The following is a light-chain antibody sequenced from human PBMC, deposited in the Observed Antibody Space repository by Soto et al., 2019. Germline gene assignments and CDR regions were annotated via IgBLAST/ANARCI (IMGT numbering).Light chain of an antibody. Sequence: QSVLTQPPSASGTPGQRVTISCSGSSSNIGSNYVYWYQQLPGTAPKLLIYRNNQRPSGVPDRLSGSKSGTSASLAISGLRSADEADYYCAAWDDSLSGLHVVFGGGTKLTVL. CDR1: SSNIGSNY. CDR3: AAWDDSLSGLHVV. J-gene: IGLJ2*01. CDR2: RNN. V-gene: IGLV1-47*01.